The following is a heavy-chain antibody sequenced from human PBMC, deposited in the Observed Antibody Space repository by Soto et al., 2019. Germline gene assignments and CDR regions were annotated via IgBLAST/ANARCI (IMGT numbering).Heavy chain of an antibody. CDR1: GGSISSAAYC. CDR2: IYDGGTT. Sequence: PSETLSLTCTVSGGSISSAAYCWSWIRHSPDKGLEWIGHIYDGGTTYSSPSLKGRVTISADTSETQFSLKLSSVSAADTAVYYCARGPSGDKIDYWGQGIQVTVS. J-gene: IGHJ4*02. V-gene: IGHV4-30-4*01. D-gene: IGHD7-27*01. CDR3: ARGPSGDKIDY.